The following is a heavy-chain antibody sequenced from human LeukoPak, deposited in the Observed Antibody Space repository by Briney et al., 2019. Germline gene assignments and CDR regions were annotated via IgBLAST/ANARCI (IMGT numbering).Heavy chain of an antibody. CDR2: IYYSGST. Sequence: SETLSLTCTVSGGSISSSSYYWGWIRQPPGRGLEWIGSIYYSGSTYYNPSLKSRVTISVDTSKNQFSLKLSSVTAADTAVYYCARERNSYFDYWGQGTLDTVSS. CDR1: GGSISSSSYY. V-gene: IGHV4-39*07. J-gene: IGHJ4*02. CDR3: ARERNSYFDY.